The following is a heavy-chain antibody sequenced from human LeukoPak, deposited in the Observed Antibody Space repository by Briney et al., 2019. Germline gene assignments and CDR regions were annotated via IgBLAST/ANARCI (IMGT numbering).Heavy chain of an antibody. D-gene: IGHD6-19*01. CDR3: ARDPDSSGWYRFDY. Sequence: LRLSCAASGFTFSSYAMHWVRQAPGKGLEWVAVVSYDGSDENYADSVKGRFTISRDNSKYTLFLQMNSLRAEDTAVYYCARDPDSSGWYRFDYWGQGTLVTVYS. CDR1: GFTFSSYA. V-gene: IGHV3-30*01. CDR2: VSYDGSDE. J-gene: IGHJ4*02.